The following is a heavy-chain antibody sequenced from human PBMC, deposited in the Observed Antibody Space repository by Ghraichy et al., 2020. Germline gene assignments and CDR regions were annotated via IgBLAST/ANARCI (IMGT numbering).Heavy chain of an antibody. J-gene: IGHJ6*02. D-gene: IGHD6-19*01. CDR3: AKSSGWYYGMDV. CDR1: GFTFSSYD. V-gene: IGHV3-23*01. Sequence: GGSLRLSCAASGFTFSSYDMSWVRQAPGKGLEWVSGISGNDDTTNYADPVKGRFTISRDNSKNTLYLQMNALRAEDTAVYYCAKSSGWYYGMDVWGQGTTVTVSS. CDR2: ISGNDDTT.